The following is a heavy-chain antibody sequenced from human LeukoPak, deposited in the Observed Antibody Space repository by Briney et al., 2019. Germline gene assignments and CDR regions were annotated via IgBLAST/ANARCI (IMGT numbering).Heavy chain of an antibody. V-gene: IGHV1-2*02. CDR1: GYTFTGYY. CDR2: ISPNSGGT. Sequence: ASVKVSCKASGYTFTGYYMHWVRQAPGQGLEWMGWISPNSGGTNYAQKFQGRVTMTRDTSISTAYMELSRLRSDDTAVYYCASSSDRGDGYNCGYWGQGTLVTVSS. J-gene: IGHJ4*02. CDR3: ASSSDRGDGYNCGY. D-gene: IGHD5-24*01.